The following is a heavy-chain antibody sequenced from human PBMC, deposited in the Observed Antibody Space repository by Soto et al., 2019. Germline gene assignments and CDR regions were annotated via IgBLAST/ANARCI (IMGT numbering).Heavy chain of an antibody. J-gene: IGHJ6*03. CDR2: IFYSGSP. CDR1: GGSITSSNYY. D-gene: IGHD2-2*01. Sequence: QLQLQESGPGLVKPSETLSLTCTVSGGSITSSNYYWGWIRQPPGKGLEWIGSIFYSGSPYYNPCPKSRVTLCVDTSKHQFSLAVTSVTAAHTAVYYCARLMSDTIVVVPAAMRNWYYYCYMDVWGKGTTVTVSS. CDR3: ARLMSDTIVVVPAAMRNWYYYCYMDV. V-gene: IGHV4-39*01.